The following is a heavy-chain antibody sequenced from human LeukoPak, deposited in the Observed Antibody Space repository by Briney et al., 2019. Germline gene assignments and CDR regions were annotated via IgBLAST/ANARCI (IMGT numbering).Heavy chain of an antibody. CDR2: IYYSGST. Sequence: TSETLSLTCTVSGGSISSSSYYWGWIRQPPGKGLEWIGSIYYSGSTYYNPSLKSRVTISVDTSKNQFSLKLSSVTAADTAVYYCARDTYYYDSSGYYYFDYWGQGTLVTVSS. CDR1: GGSISSSSYY. J-gene: IGHJ4*02. D-gene: IGHD3-22*01. V-gene: IGHV4-39*07. CDR3: ARDTYYYDSSGYYYFDY.